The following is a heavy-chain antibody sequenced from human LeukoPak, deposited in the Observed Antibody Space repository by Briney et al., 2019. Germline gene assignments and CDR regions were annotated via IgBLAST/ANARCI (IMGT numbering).Heavy chain of an antibody. D-gene: IGHD4-17*01. CDR1: GFTFSSYW. J-gene: IGHJ4*02. CDR2: IKQDGSEK. Sequence: PGGSLRLSCAASGFTFSSYWMSWVRQAPGKGLEWVANIKQDGSEKYYGDSVKGRFPISRDNAKNSLYLQMNSLRAEDTAVYYCARIRVYYGSNYFDYWGRGTLVTVSS. V-gene: IGHV3-7*01. CDR3: ARIRVYYGSNYFDY.